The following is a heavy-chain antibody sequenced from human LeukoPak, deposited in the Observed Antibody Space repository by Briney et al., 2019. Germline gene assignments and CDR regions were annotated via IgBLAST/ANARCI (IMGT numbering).Heavy chain of an antibody. J-gene: IGHJ3*02. CDR2: TYYSGST. CDR1: GGSISSSSYY. Sequence: SETLSLTCTVSGGSISSSSYYWGWIRQPPGKGLEWIGSTYYSGSTYYNPSLKSRVTISVDTHKNQFSLKLSSVTAADTAVYYWARSPYIVVVPAARRSGPAFDIWGQGTMVTVSS. CDR3: ARSPYIVVVPAARRSGPAFDI. D-gene: IGHD2-2*01. V-gene: IGHV4-39*01.